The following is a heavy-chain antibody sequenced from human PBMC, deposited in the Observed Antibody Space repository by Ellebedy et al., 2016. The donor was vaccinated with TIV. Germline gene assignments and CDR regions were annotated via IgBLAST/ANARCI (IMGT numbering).Heavy chain of an antibody. V-gene: IGHV3-21*04. Sequence: GGSLRLSXAASGFTFSSYSMNWVRQAPGKGLEWVSSISSSSSYIYYADSVKGRVTISRDNAKNALYLEVRSLRVEDTAFYYCAKDRGSGLGVNDFWGQGTLVTVSS. CDR2: ISSSSSYI. J-gene: IGHJ4*02. CDR3: AKDRGSGLGVNDF. CDR1: GFTFSSYS. D-gene: IGHD2-8*01.